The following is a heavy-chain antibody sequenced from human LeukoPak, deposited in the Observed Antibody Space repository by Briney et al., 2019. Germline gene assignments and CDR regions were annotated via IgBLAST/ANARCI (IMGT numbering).Heavy chain of an antibody. J-gene: IGHJ4*02. CDR3: ARDVDGSGNYGFYW. Sequence: GGSLRLSCAASGFTFSSYSMSWVRQAPGKGLEWVSGISTSSTYRLYADSVKGRFTISRDNAKSSLYLEMNSLRAEDTAVYYCARDVDGSGNYGFYWWGQGILVTVSS. V-gene: IGHV3-21*01. D-gene: IGHD3-10*01. CDR2: ISTSSTYR. CDR1: GFTFSSYS.